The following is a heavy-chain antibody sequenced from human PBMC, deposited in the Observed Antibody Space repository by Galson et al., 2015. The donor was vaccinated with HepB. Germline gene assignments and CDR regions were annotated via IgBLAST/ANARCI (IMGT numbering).Heavy chain of an antibody. V-gene: IGHV3-20*04. J-gene: IGHJ4*02. CDR3: ASNYGDYERGYYFDY. D-gene: IGHD4-17*01. Sequence: SLRLSCAASGFTFDDYGMSWVRQAPGKGLEWVSGINWNGGSTGYADSVKGRFTISRDNAKNSLYLQMNSLRAEDTALYYCASNYGDYERGYYFDYWGQGTLVTVSS. CDR1: GFTFDDYG. CDR2: INWNGGST.